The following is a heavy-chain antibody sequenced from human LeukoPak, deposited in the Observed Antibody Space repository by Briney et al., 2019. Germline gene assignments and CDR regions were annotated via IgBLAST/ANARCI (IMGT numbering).Heavy chain of an antibody. CDR2: IYYSGST. Sequence: SETLFLTCTVSGGSISSSSYYWGWIRQPPGKGLEWIGSIYYSGSTYYNPSLKSRVTISVDTSKNQFSLKLSSVTAADTAVYYCATRLRFLERPDLFDYWGQGTLVTVSS. CDR1: GGSISSSSYY. J-gene: IGHJ4*02. D-gene: IGHD3-3*01. V-gene: IGHV4-39*01. CDR3: ATRLRFLERPDLFDY.